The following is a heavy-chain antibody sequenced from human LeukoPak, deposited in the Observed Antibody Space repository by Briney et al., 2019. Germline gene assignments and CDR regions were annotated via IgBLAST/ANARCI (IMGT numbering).Heavy chain of an antibody. CDR1: GFTFSSYW. V-gene: IGHV3-74*01. Sequence: GGSLRLSCAVSGFTFSSYWMHWVLQAPGKGLVWVARIDSDGTTTTYADSVKGRFTISRDNAKNTLYLQMDSLRAEDTAVYYCACLLVDPWGQGTLVTVSS. D-gene: IGHD5/OR15-5a*01. CDR2: IDSDGTTT. J-gene: IGHJ5*02. CDR3: ACLLVDP.